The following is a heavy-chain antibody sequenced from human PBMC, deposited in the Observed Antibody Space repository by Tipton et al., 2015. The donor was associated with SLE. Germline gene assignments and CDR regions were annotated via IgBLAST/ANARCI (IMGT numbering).Heavy chain of an antibody. CDR1: GYSISSGYY. V-gene: IGHV4-38-2*02. CDR3: ARVLSSALGPYYFDY. CDR2: IYHSGST. J-gene: IGHJ4*02. D-gene: IGHD3-16*01. Sequence: LRLSCTVSGYSISSGYYWGWIRQPPGKGLEWIGSIYHSGSTYYNPSLKSRVTISVDTSKNQFSLKLSSVTAADTAVYYCARVLSSALGPYYFDYWGQGTLVTVSS.